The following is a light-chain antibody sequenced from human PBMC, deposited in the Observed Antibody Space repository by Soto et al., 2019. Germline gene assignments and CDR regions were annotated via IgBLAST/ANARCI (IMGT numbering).Light chain of an antibody. J-gene: IGKJ2*01. V-gene: IGKV1-5*03. CDR2: KAS. CDR3: QQYNSYQYT. CDR1: QSISSW. Sequence: DIQMTQSPSTLSASVGDRVTITCRASQSISSWLAWYQQKPGKAPKLLIYKASSLEGGIPSRFIGSGSETEFTLTISSLQPEDFATYYCQQYNSYQYTLGQGTKLEIK.